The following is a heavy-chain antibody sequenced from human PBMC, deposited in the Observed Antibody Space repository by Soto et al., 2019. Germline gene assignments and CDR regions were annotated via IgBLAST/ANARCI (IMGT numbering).Heavy chain of an antibody. CDR3: ARAYDYGGNYYGMDV. Sequence: SETLSLTCTVSGGSISSYYWSWIRQPPGKGLEWIGYIYYSGSTNYNPSLKSRVTISVDTSKNQFSLKLSSVTAADTAVYYCARAYDYGGNYYGMDVWGQGTTVTVSS. CDR2: IYYSGST. V-gene: IGHV4-59*01. J-gene: IGHJ6*02. CDR1: GGSISSYY. D-gene: IGHD4-17*01.